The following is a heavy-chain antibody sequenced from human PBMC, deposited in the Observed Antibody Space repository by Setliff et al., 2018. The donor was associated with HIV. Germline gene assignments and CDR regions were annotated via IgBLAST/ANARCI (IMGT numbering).Heavy chain of an antibody. Sequence: TLSLTCTVSGGSISSGSYYWSWIRQPAGKGLEWIGHIYTSGSTNYNPSLKSRVIISIDTSKNQFSLKLFSVTAADTAVYYCASRRGGGFLAWPDPYFDYWGQGTLVTVSS. CDR1: GGSISSGSYY. CDR2: IYTSGST. J-gene: IGHJ4*02. V-gene: IGHV4-61*09. D-gene: IGHD3-3*01. CDR3: ASRRGGGFLAWPDPYFDY.